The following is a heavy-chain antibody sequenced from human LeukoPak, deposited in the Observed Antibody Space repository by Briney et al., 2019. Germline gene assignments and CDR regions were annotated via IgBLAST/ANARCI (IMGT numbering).Heavy chain of an antibody. Sequence: SGPTLVKPTQTLTLTCTFSGFSLSTIGVGVGWIRQPPGKALEWIELIYWDDDKRYSPNLKSRLTITKDTSKNQVDITRTNMDPVDTASYFCVHNAATYGGKGNYYFDYWGQGSLVTVSS. CDR2: IYWDDDK. CDR3: VHNAATYGGKGNYYFDY. J-gene: IGHJ4*02. D-gene: IGHD4-23*01. V-gene: IGHV2-5*02. CDR1: GFSLSTIGVG.